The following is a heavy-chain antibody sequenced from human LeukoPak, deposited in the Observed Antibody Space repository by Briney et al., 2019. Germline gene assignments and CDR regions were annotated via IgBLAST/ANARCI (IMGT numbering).Heavy chain of an antibody. Sequence: GGSLRLSCAASGFTFSSYSMNWVRQAPGKGLEWVSSISSSSSYIYYADSVKGRFTISRDNAKNSLYLQMNSLRAEDTAVYYCARDPLNSSGWYFYWGQGTLVTVSS. D-gene: IGHD6-19*01. V-gene: IGHV3-21*01. J-gene: IGHJ4*02. CDR1: GFTFSSYS. CDR2: ISSSSSYI. CDR3: ARDPLNSSGWYFY.